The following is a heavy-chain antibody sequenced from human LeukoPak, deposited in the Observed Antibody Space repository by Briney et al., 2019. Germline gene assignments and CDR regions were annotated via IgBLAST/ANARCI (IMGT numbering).Heavy chain of an antibody. CDR2: IIPIFGTA. D-gene: IGHD3-3*01. V-gene: IGHV1-69*06. CDR1: GGTFSSYA. CDR3: AREVPNFWSGYLGAFDI. J-gene: IGHJ3*02. Sequence: SVKVSCKASGGTFSSYAISWVRQAPGQGLEWMGGIIPIFGTANYAQKFQGRVTITADKSTSTAYMELSSLRSEDTAVYYCAREVPNFWSGYLGAFDIWGQGTMVTVSS.